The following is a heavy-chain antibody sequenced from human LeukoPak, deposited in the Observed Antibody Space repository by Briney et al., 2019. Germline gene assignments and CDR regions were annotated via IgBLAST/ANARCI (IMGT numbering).Heavy chain of an antibody. J-gene: IGHJ4*02. CDR3: ARAQLGYYSMDY. D-gene: IGHD3-10*01. CDR1: GYTFTSYW. V-gene: IGHV5-51*01. Sequence: TVSCKASGYTFTSYWIGWVRQMPGKGLEWMGIIYPGDSDTRYSPSFQGQVTISADKSISTAYLQWSSLKASDTAMYYCARAQLGYYSMDYWGQGTLVTVSS. CDR2: IYPGDSDT.